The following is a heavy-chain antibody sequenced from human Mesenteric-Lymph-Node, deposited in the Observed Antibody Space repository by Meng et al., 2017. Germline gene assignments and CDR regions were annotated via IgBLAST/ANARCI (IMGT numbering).Heavy chain of an antibody. J-gene: IGHJ4*02. CDR1: GSTFSSYA. Sequence: GGSLRLSCAASGSTFSSYAMHWVRQPPGKGLEWLAVISYEVSNKYYADSVKGRFTISRGNSKNTLYLQMNSLRAEDTAVYYCARGRTRYYYDSSGYYYFDYWGQGTLVTVSS. CDR3: ARGRTRYYYDSSGYYYFDY. V-gene: IGHV3-30*16. CDR2: ISYEVSNK. D-gene: IGHD3-22*01.